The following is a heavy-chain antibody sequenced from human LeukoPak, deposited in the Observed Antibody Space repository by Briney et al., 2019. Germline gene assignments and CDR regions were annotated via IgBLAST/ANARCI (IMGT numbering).Heavy chain of an antibody. J-gene: IGHJ3*01. V-gene: IGHV1-58*01. D-gene: IGHD4-23*01. CDR1: GFTFTSSA. CDR2: IVVGSGNT. Sequence: SVKVSFKASGFTFTSSAVQWVRQARGQRLEWIGWIVVGSGNTNYAQRFQERVTITRDMSTSTVYMELSSLRSEDTAVYYCAAEGRPTVVTFRKGAVDLWGQGTMVTVSS. CDR3: AAEGRPTVVTFRKGAVDL.